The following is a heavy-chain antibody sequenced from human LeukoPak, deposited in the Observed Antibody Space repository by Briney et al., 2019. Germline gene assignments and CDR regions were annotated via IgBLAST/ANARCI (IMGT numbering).Heavy chain of an antibody. CDR2: ISWDGGST. V-gene: IGHV3-43D*03. CDR3: AKDIGGGWYSTYYFDY. J-gene: IGHJ4*02. D-gene: IGHD6-19*01. Sequence: PGGSLRLSCAASGFTFDDYAMHWVREAPGKGLEWVSLISWDGGSTYYADSVKGRFTISRDNSKNSLYLQMNSLRAEDTALYYCAKDIGGGWYSTYYFDYWGQGTLVTVSS. CDR1: GFTFDDYA.